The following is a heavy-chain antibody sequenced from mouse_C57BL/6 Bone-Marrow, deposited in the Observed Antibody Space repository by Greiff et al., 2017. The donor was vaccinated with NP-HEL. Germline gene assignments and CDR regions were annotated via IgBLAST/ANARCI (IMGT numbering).Heavy chain of an antibody. Sequence: EVKLMESGGGLVKPGGSLKLSCAASGFTFSSYAMSWVRQTPEKRLEWVATISDGGSYTYYPDNVKGRFTISRDNAKNNLYLQMSHLKSEDTAMDYCARESNYAMDYWGQGTSVTVSS. CDR1: GFTFSSYA. CDR2: ISDGGSYT. D-gene: IGHD5-1*01. CDR3: ARESNYAMDY. J-gene: IGHJ4*01. V-gene: IGHV5-4*01.